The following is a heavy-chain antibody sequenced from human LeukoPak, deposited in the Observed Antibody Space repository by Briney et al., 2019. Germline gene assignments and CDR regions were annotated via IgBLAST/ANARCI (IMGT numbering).Heavy chain of an antibody. CDR2: INPNSGGS. CDR3: ARGQRSSDFWSGFEFDY. D-gene: IGHD3-3*01. V-gene: IGHV1-2*02. CDR1: GYTFTGYY. Sequence: GASVKVSCKASGYTFTGYYMHWVRQAPGQGLEWMGWINPNSGGSNFAQKFQGRVTMTRDTSVSIAYMEMSRLRSDDTAVYYCARGQRSSDFWSGFEFDYWGQGTLVTVSS. J-gene: IGHJ4*02.